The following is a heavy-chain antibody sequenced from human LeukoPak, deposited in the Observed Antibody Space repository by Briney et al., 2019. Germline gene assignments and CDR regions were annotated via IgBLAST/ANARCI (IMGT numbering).Heavy chain of an antibody. V-gene: IGHV4-34*01. CDR1: GGSFSGYY. Sequence: SETLSLTCAVYGGSFSGYYWSWIRQPPGKGLEWIGEINHSGSTNYNPSLKSRVTISVDTSKNQFSLKLSSVTAADTAVYYCAREKDFWSGLFDYWGQGTLVTVSS. J-gene: IGHJ4*02. CDR2: INHSGST. D-gene: IGHD3-3*01. CDR3: AREKDFWSGLFDY.